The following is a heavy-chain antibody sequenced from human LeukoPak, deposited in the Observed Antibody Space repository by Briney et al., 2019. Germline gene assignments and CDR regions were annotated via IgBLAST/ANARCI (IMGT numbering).Heavy chain of an antibody. Sequence: SETLSLTCTVSGGSISSYYWSWSRQPPGKGLEWIGYIYYSGSTNYNPSLKSRVTISVDTSKNQFSLKLSSVTAADTAVYYCATSDSSGTFDYWGQGTLVTVSS. V-gene: IGHV4-59*01. J-gene: IGHJ4*02. D-gene: IGHD3-22*01. CDR1: GGSISSYY. CDR2: IYYSGST. CDR3: ATSDSSGTFDY.